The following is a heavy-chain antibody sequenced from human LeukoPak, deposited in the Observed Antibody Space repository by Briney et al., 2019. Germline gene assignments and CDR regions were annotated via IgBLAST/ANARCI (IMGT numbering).Heavy chain of an antibody. V-gene: IGHV4-30-2*01. Sequence: SQTLSLTCAVSGGSISSGGYSWSWIRQPPGKGLEWIGYIYHSGSTYYNPSLKSRVTISVDRPKNQFSLKLSSVTAADTAVYYCARVGGDYVLLDYWGQGTLVTVSS. CDR3: ARVGGDYVLLDY. CDR2: IYHSGST. J-gene: IGHJ4*02. D-gene: IGHD4-17*01. CDR1: GGSISSGGYS.